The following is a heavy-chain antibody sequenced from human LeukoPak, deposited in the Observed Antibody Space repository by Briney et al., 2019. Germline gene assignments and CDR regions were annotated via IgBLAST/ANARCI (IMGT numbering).Heavy chain of an antibody. J-gene: IGHJ4*02. CDR3: ARHQRGFDY. Sequence: GGSLRLSCAASGFIFSSYEMNWVRQAPGKGLEWISYSSSGDNIIYYGDSVRGRFTISRDNAKNSLYLQMNSLRAEDTAVYYCARHQRGFDYWGQGTLVTVSS. V-gene: IGHV3-48*03. CDR1: GFIFSSYE. D-gene: IGHD3-10*01. CDR2: SSSGDNII.